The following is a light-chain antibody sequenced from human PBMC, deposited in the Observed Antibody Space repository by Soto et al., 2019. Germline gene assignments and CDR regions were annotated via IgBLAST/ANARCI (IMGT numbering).Light chain of an antibody. Sequence: QSALTQPASVSGSPGQSITISCTGTSSDVGNYNYVSWYQQHPGKAPKLMIYEVSNWPSGVSNRFSGSKSGNTASLTISGLQAEDEADYYCSSYTSSRGVFGTGTKLTVL. V-gene: IGLV2-14*01. J-gene: IGLJ1*01. CDR2: EVS. CDR3: SSYTSSRGV. CDR1: SSDVGNYNY.